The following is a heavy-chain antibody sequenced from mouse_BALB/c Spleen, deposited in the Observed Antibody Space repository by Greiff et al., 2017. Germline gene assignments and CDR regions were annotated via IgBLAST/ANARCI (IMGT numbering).Heavy chain of an antibody. V-gene: IGHV14-3*02. D-gene: IGHD4-1*01. CDR3: ARTGPDWYFDV. CDR2: IDPANGNT. Sequence: EVQLQESGAELVKPGASVKLSCTASGFNIKDTYMHWVKQRPEQGLEWIGRIDPANGNTKYDPKFQGKATITADTSSNTAYLQLSSLTSEDTAVYYCARTGPDWYFDVWGAGTTVTVSS. CDR1: GFNIKDTY. J-gene: IGHJ1*01.